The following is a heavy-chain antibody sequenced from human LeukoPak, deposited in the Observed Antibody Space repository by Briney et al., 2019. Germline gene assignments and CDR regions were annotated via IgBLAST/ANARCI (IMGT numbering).Heavy chain of an antibody. CDR2: IIPIFGIA. J-gene: IGHJ4*02. D-gene: IGHD3-22*01. V-gene: IGHV1-69*04. CDR3: ARLDSSGEGLDY. Sequence: ASVKVSCKASGGTFSSYATSWVRQAPGQGLEWMGRIIPIFGIANYAQRFQGRVTITADKSTSTAYMELSSLRSEDTAVYYCARLDSSGEGLDYWGQGTLVTVSS. CDR1: GGTFSSYA.